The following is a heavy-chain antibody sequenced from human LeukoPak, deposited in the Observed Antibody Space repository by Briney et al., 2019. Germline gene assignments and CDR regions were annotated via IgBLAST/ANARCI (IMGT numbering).Heavy chain of an antibody. Sequence: SGTLSLTCAVSGDSVSSSNWWNWVRQPPGKGLEWIGEIYHSGSTNYNPSLRSRATISLDKSRNQVSLMLTSVTAADTAVYYCARSLSPMLRGAPYYWGQGTLVTVSS. CDR3: ARSLSPMLRGAPYY. CDR2: IYHSGST. J-gene: IGHJ4*02. CDR1: GDSVSSSNW. V-gene: IGHV4-4*02. D-gene: IGHD3-10*01.